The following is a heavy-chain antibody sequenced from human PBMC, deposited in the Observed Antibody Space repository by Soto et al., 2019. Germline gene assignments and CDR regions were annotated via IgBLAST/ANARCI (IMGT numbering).Heavy chain of an antibody. V-gene: IGHV1-2*04. D-gene: IGHD6-19*01. CDR1: GYTFTGYY. Sequence: ASVKVSCKASGYTFTGYYMHWVRQAPGQGLEWMGWINPNSGGTNYAQKFQGWVTMTRDTSISTAYMELSRLRSDDTAVYYCARGGSYSSGWSLFDCWGQGTLVTVSS. CDR3: ARGGSYSSGWSLFDC. CDR2: INPNSGGT. J-gene: IGHJ4*02.